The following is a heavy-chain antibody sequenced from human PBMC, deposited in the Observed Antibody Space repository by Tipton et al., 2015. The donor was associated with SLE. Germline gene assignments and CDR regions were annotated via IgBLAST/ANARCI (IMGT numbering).Heavy chain of an antibody. CDR2: IYHSGGT. J-gene: IGHJ4*02. V-gene: IGHV4-30-2*06. D-gene: IGHD3-10*01. Sequence: TLSLTCSVSGGSIDKFYWTWIRQSPGKGLEWIGYIYHSGGTYYNPSLKSRVTISVDRSKNQFSLKLSSVTAADTAVFYCARHRGYYTVSDYLDYWGQGTLVTVSS. CDR1: GGSIDKFY. CDR3: ARHRGYYTVSDYLDY.